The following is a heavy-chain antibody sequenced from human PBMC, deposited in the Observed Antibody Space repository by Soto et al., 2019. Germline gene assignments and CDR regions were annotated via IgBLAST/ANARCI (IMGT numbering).Heavy chain of an antibody. CDR3: ARAHYGDYGYGMDV. CDR2: IDQSGST. CDR1: GGSFSGYY. Sequence: SETLSLTCAVYGGSFSGYYWNWLRQPPGEGLEWIGKIDQSGSTNYNPSLKSRVNMSVDTSRSQFSLKLTSVTAMDTAVYYCARAHYGDYGYGMDVWGQGTTVT. D-gene: IGHD4-17*01. V-gene: IGHV4-34*01. J-gene: IGHJ6*02.